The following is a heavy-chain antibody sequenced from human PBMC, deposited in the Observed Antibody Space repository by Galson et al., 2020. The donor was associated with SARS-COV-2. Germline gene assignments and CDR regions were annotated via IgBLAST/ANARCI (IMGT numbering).Heavy chain of an antibody. CDR2: INKNGGST. CDR1: GVTFADYG. CDR3: ARGYLAGPFDI. V-gene: IGHV3-20*04. J-gene: IGHJ3*02. D-gene: IGHD2-2*01. Sequence: LSLTCAASGVTFADYGMSWVHQVPGKGLEWVCGINKNGGSTNYADSVRGRFTISRDNAKNSLYLQMNSLRAEDTALYFCARGYLAGPFDIWAQGTMVTVSS.